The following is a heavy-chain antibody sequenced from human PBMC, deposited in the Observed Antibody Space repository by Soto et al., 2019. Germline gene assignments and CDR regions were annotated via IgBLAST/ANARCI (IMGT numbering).Heavy chain of an antibody. J-gene: IGHJ6*02. V-gene: IGHV3-30*04. CDR3: ARVMVRGVIIKRYYYGMDV. CDR2: ISYDGRNK. D-gene: IGHD3-10*01. Sequence: SLRLSCAASGFTFSSYAMHWVRQAPGKGLEWVAVISYDGRNKYYADSVKGRVTISRDNSKNTLYLQMSSLRAEDRAVYYCARVMVRGVIIKRYYYGMDVWGQGTTVTVSS. CDR1: GFTFSSYA.